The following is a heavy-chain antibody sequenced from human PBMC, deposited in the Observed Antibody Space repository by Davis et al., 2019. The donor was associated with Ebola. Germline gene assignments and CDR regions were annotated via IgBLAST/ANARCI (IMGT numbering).Heavy chain of an antibody. D-gene: IGHD2-21*01. Sequence: HTGGSLRLSCAASGFTFSSYWMHWVRQAPGKGLVWVSRINSDGSSTSYADSVKGRFTISRDNAKNSLYLQMNSLRAEDTALYYCAKVGYCGGDCSYFDYWGQGTLVTVSS. CDR1: GFTFSSYW. J-gene: IGHJ4*02. CDR2: INSDGSST. CDR3: AKVGYCGGDCSYFDY. V-gene: IGHV3-74*01.